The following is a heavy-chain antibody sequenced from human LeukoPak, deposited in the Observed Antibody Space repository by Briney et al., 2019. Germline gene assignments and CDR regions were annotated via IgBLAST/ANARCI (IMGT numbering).Heavy chain of an antibody. CDR3: ARRTGGSGSYFLSY. Sequence: PSETLSLTCTVSGGSISSYYWSWIRQPPGKGLEWIGYIYYSGSTNYNPSLKSRVTISVDTSKNQFSLKLSSVTAADTAVYYCARRTGGSGSYFLSYWGQGTLVTVSS. CDR2: IYYSGST. V-gene: IGHV4-59*12. CDR1: GGSISSYY. D-gene: IGHD3-10*01. J-gene: IGHJ4*02.